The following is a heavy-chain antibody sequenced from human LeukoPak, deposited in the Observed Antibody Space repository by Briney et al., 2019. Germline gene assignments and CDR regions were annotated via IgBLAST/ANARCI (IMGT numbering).Heavy chain of an antibody. J-gene: IGHJ4*02. CDR3: AKDSTPSYSSKAKYFDY. Sequence: GGSLRLSCAASGFTFSSYSMNWVRQAPGKGLEWVSSTSSSSSYIYYADSVKGRFTISRDNTKNTLYLQMNSLRAEDTAVYYCAKDSTPSYSSKAKYFDYWGQGTLVTVSS. CDR1: GFTFSSYS. V-gene: IGHV3-21*04. CDR2: TSSSSSYI. D-gene: IGHD6-13*01.